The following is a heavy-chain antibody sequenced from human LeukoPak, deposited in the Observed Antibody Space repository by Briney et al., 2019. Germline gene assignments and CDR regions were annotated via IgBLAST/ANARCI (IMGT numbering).Heavy chain of an antibody. V-gene: IGHV1-46*01. Sequence: ASVKVSCKASGYTFTSYYMHWVRQAPGQGLEWMGIINPSGGSTSYAQKFQGRVTMTRDTSTSTVYMELSSLRSEDTAVYYCARGGGNDFWSGYSFDYWGQGTLVTVSS. J-gene: IGHJ4*02. CDR3: ARGGGNDFWSGYSFDY. D-gene: IGHD3-3*01. CDR2: INPSGGST. CDR1: GYTFTSYY.